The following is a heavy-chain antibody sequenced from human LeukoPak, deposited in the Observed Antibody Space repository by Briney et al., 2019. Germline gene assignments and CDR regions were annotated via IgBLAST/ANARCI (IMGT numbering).Heavy chain of an antibody. D-gene: IGHD6-13*01. CDR1: GYSVTSYW. J-gene: IGHJ4*02. CDR3: ALARYSSSWYWGYFDY. V-gene: IGHV5-51*01. CDR2: GYPGDSDT. Sequence: GESLKSSCKGSGYSVTSYWIGWVRQMPGKGLEWMGIGYPGDSDTRYSPSFQGPVTISADKSISTASLQWTSLKASDTAMYYCALARYSSSWYWGYFDYWGQGTLVTVSS.